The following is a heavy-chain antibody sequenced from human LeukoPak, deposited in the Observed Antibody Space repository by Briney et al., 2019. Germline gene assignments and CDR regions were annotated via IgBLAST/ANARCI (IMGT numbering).Heavy chain of an antibody. CDR2: ISAYNGNT. CDR3: ARDRPFKAAAGYYFDY. J-gene: IGHJ4*02. D-gene: IGHD6-13*01. CDR1: GYTFTSYG. V-gene: IGHV1-18*01. Sequence: ASVKVSCKASGYTFTSYGISWVRQAPGQGLEWMGWISAYNGNTNYAQKLQGRVTMTTDTSTSTAYMELRSLRSDDTAVYYCARDRPFKAAAGYYFDYWGQGTLVTVSS.